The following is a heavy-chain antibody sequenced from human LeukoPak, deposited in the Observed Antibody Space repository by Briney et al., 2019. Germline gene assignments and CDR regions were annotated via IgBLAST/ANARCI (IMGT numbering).Heavy chain of an antibody. Sequence: PGGSLRLSCAASGFTFSAHSMNWVRQAPGKGLEWVSSISSGSRYIYYADSVKGRFTISRDNAKDSLYLQMNSLRAEDTAVYYCARVDVSYYYGMDVWGQGTTVTVSS. CDR1: GFTFSAHS. CDR3: ARVDVSYYYGMDV. CDR2: ISSGSRYI. V-gene: IGHV3-21*01. D-gene: IGHD3-16*01. J-gene: IGHJ6*02.